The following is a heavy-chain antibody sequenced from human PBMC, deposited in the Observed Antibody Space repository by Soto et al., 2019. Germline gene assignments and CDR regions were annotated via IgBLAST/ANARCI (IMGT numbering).Heavy chain of an antibody. Sequence: EVQLLESGGGLVQPGGSLRLSCAASGFTFSSYAMSWVRQAPGKGLEWVSAISGSGSRTYYADSVKGRCTISGDNSKNTMYLQMNSLRAEDTAVYYCAEDGPPVVAATRDAFYIWWQGRMVTVSS. CDR2: ISGSGSRT. J-gene: IGHJ3*02. D-gene: IGHD2-15*01. CDR1: GFTFSSYA. V-gene: IGHV3-23*01. CDR3: AEDGPPVVAATRDAFYI.